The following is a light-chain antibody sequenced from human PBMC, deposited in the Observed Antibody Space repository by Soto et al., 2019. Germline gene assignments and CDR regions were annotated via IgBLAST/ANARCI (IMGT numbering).Light chain of an antibody. V-gene: IGKV3-15*01. CDR3: QQYNDWPLM. Sequence: ETVLTQSPGTLSLSPGERATLSCRASQSVSSNYLAWFQQKPGQAPRLLIYAASTRATGIPARFRGSGSGTEFTLTIHSLQSEDFAVYYCQQYNDWPLMFGQGTKVDIK. CDR1: QSVSSN. CDR2: AAS. J-gene: IGKJ1*01.